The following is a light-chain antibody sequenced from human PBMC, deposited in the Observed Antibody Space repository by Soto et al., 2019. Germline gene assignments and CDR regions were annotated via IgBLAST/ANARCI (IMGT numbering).Light chain of an antibody. CDR3: QQYNNRPPIT. CDR1: QSVGSN. Sequence: EIVRTQSPVTLSVSPGESATLSCRASQSVGSNLAWYQQRPGQAPRLLIYGASTRATGIPVRFSGSGSGTEFTLTISGLQSEDFGVYLCQQYNNRPPITFGQGTRLEIK. J-gene: IGKJ5*01. V-gene: IGKV3D-15*01. CDR2: GAS.